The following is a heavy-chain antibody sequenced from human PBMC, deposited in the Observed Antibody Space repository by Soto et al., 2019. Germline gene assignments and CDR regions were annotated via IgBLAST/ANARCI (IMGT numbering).Heavy chain of an antibody. Sequence: QVQLVQSGAEVKKPGASVKVSCKASGYTFTSYDINWVRQATGQGLEWMGWMNPNSGNTGYAQKFQGRVTMTRNTFISTAYMELSSLRSEDTAVYYCASPARNYDFWSGYSVDIWGQGTMVTVSS. J-gene: IGHJ3*02. CDR3: ASPARNYDFWSGYSVDI. D-gene: IGHD3-3*01. CDR1: GYTFTSYD. V-gene: IGHV1-8*01. CDR2: MNPNSGNT.